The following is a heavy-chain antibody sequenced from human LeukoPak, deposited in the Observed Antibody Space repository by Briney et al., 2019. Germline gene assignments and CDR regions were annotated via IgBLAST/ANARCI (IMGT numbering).Heavy chain of an antibody. CDR1: GFTFSSYG. V-gene: IGHV3-30*18. Sequence: GGALRLSCAASGFTFSSYGMHGVRQAPGKGLEGVAVISYDGSNEYYADSVKGRFTISRDNSKNTLYLQMNSLRAEDMAVYYCAKAIGSGWSRDYYFDYWGQGTLVTVSS. D-gene: IGHD6-19*01. CDR3: AKAIGSGWSRDYYFDY. J-gene: IGHJ4*02. CDR2: ISYDGSNE.